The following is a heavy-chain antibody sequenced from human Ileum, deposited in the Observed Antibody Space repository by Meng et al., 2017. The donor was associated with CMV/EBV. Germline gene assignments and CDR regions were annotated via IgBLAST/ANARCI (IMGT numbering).Heavy chain of an antibody. V-gene: IGHV1-2*06. Sequence: CKASGYTFTGYFIHWVRQAPGQGLEWMGRINPNTASTNYAQKFQGRVTMTGDTSINTVYLELSRLRSDDTAVYYCARRHDFDLYFDLWGQGSLVTVSS. CDR3: ARRHDFDLYFDL. D-gene: IGHD3-3*01. CDR2: INPNTAST. J-gene: IGHJ4*02. CDR1: GYTFTGYF.